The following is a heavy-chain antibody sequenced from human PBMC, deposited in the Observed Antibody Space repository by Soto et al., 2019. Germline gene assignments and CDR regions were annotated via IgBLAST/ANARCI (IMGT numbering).Heavy chain of an antibody. CDR3: ARISGCSGGSCYPYYFDY. CDR2: IYHSGST. Sequence: PSETLSLTCAVSSGSISSSNWWSWVRQPPGKGLEWIGEIYHSGSTNYNPSLKSRVTISVDKSKNQFSLKLSSVTAADTAVYYCARISGCSGGSCYPYYFDYWGQGTLVTVSS. CDR1: SGSISSSNW. D-gene: IGHD2-15*01. V-gene: IGHV4-4*02. J-gene: IGHJ4*02.